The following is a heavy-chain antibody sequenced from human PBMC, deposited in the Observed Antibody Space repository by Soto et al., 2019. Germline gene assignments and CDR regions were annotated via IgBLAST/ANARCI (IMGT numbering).Heavy chain of an antibody. CDR1: GYTFTSYY. CDR3: ARVYCSGGSCYAIDY. CDR2: INPSGGST. D-gene: IGHD2-15*01. J-gene: IGHJ4*02. Sequence: ASVKVSCKASGYTFTSYYMHWVRQAPGQGLEWMGIINPSGGSTTYAQKFQGRVTMTRDTSTSTVYMELSSLRSEDTAVYYCARVYCSGGSCYAIDYWGQGTLVTVSS. V-gene: IGHV1-46*03.